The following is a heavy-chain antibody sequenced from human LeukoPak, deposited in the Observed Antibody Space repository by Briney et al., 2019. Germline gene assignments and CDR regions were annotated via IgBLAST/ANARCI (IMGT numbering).Heavy chain of an antibody. CDR3: ARVPQWLVGFEENWFDP. CDR1: GGTFISYA. V-gene: IGHV1-69*04. CDR2: IIPILGIA. Sequence: ASVKVSFKASGGTFISYAISWVRQAPGQGLAWMGRIIPILGIANYAQKFQGRVTITADKSTSTAYMELSSLRSEDTAVYYCARVPQWLVGFEENWFDPWGQGTLVTVSS. J-gene: IGHJ5*02. D-gene: IGHD6-19*01.